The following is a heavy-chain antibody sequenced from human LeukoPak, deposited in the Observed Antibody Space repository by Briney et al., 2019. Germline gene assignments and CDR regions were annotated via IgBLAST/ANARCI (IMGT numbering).Heavy chain of an antibody. Sequence: GGSLRLSCVVSGFTFSGYSMNWVRQAPGKGLEWVSSISRSSSYIYYTDSVKGRFTISRDNAKNSLYLQMSSLRVEDTAVYYCARVVPSDGALLGAVDSWGQGTLVTVSS. CDR3: ARVVPSDGALLGAVDS. CDR1: GFTFSGYS. D-gene: IGHD1-26*01. J-gene: IGHJ4*02. CDR2: ISRSSSYI. V-gene: IGHV3-21*01.